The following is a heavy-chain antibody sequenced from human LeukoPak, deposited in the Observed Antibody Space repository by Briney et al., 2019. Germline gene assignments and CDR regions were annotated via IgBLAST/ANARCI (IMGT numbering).Heavy chain of an antibody. J-gene: IGHJ4*02. CDR3: ARRTSSSGAFDY. D-gene: IGHD6-6*01. V-gene: IGHV3-30*03. CDR2: ISYDGSNK. Sequence: PGGSLRLSCAASGFTFSDYYMSWIRQAPGKGLEWVAVISYDGSNKYYADSVKGRFTISRDNSKNTLYLQMNSLRAEDTAVYYCARRTSSSGAFDYWGQGTLVTVSS. CDR1: GFTFSDYY.